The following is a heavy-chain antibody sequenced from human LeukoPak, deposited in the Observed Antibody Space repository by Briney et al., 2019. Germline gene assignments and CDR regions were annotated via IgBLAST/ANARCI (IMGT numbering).Heavy chain of an antibody. CDR3: ASAVAGPFYFDY. CDR2: ISSSSSYI. Sequence: GGSLRLSCAASGFTFSSYEMNWVRQAPGKGLEWVSSISSSSSYIYYADSVKGRFTISRDNAKNSLYLQMNSLRAEDTAVYYCASAVAGPFYFDYWGQGTLVTVSS. D-gene: IGHD6-19*01. J-gene: IGHJ4*02. V-gene: IGHV3-21*01. CDR1: GFTFSSYE.